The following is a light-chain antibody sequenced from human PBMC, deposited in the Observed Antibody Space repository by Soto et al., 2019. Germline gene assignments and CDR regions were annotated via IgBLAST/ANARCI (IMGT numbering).Light chain of an antibody. CDR3: SSYAGSNIVV. CDR2: EVS. V-gene: IGLV2-8*01. Sequence: QSALTQPPSASGSPGQSVTISCTGTSSDVGGYNYVSWYQQHPGKAPKLMIYEVSKRPSGVPDRFSGSKSGNTASLTVSELQAEDEADYYCSSYAGSNIVVFGGGTKVTVL. J-gene: IGLJ2*01. CDR1: SSDVGGYNY.